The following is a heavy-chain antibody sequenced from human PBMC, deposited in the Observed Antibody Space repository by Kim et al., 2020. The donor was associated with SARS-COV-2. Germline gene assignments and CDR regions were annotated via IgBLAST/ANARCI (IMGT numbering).Heavy chain of an antibody. Sequence: SETLSLTCTVSGGSISSGGYYWSWIRQHPGKGLEWIGYIYYSGSTYYNPSLKGRVTISVDTSKNQFSLKLSSVTAADTAVYYCALWHDILTGSEWGQGTLVTVSS. CDR1: GGSISSGGYY. D-gene: IGHD3-9*01. CDR2: IYYSGST. V-gene: IGHV4-31*03. CDR3: ALWHDILTGSE. J-gene: IGHJ4*02.